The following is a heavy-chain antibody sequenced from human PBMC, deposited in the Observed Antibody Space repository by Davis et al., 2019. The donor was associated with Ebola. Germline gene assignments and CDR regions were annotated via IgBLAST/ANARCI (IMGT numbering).Heavy chain of an antibody. CDR2: ISGSGGST. J-gene: IGHJ4*02. V-gene: IGHV3-23*01. CDR1: VITFSSYA. Sequence: GESLKISCTDSVITFSSYAMTWVRQAPGKGLEWVSAISGSGGSTYYADSVKGRFTISRDNSKKTLYLQMNSLRAEDTAVYYCANRYGSGSYYVAGHWGQGTLVTVSS. CDR3: ANRYGSGSYYVAGH. D-gene: IGHD3-10*01.